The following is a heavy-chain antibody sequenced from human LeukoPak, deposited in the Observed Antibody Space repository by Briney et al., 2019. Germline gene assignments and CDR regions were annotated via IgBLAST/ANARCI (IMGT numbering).Heavy chain of an antibody. J-gene: IGHJ4*02. D-gene: IGHD6-19*01. CDR1: GGSISSYY. V-gene: IGHV4-59*08. CDR2: IYYSGST. Sequence: SETLFLTCTVSGGSISSYYWSWIRQPPGKGLEWIGYIYYSGSTNYNPSLKSRVTISVDTSKNQFSLKLSSVTAADTAVYYCARGGSSGWYLVFDYWGQGTLVTVSS. CDR3: ARGGSSGWYLVFDY.